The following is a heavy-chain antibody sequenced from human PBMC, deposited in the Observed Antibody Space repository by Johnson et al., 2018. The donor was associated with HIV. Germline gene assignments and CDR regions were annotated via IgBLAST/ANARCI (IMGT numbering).Heavy chain of an antibody. D-gene: IGHD3-10*01. Sequence: QELLVESGGGVVQPGRSLRLSCVASGYSFRNSAMHWVRQAPGKGLEWVATIWSDGTNKYYGDSVKGRFTVSRDSSKNTLFLQMTSLRVEDTAVYYCYGYYDAFDIWGQGTMVSVSS. V-gene: IGHV3-33*01. CDR1: GYSFRNSA. J-gene: IGHJ3*02. CDR3: YGYYDAFDI. CDR2: IWSDGTNK.